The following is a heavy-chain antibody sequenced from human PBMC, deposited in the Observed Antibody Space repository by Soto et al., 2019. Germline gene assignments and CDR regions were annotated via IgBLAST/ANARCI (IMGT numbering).Heavy chain of an antibody. CDR3: ARGALGAKDAFDI. J-gene: IGHJ3*02. CDR1: GGTFSSYA. Sequence: SVKVSCKASGGTFSSYAISWVRQAPGQGLEWMGGIIPIFGTANYAQKFQGRVTITADKSTSTAYMELSSLRSEDTAVYYCARGALGAKDAFDIWGQGTMVTVSS. V-gene: IGHV1-69*06. D-gene: IGHD1-26*01. CDR2: IIPIFGTA.